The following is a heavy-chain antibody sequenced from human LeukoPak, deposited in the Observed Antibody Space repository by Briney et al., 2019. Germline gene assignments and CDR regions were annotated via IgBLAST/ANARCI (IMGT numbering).Heavy chain of an antibody. CDR2: ISAYNGNT. D-gene: IGHD1-7*01. Sequence: ASVKVSCKASGYTFTSYGISWVRQAPGQGLEWMGWISAYNGNTNYAQKLQGRVTMTTDTSMSTAYMELRSLRSDDTAVYYCARAILTGTTNRHDAFDIWGQGTMVTVSS. J-gene: IGHJ3*02. CDR1: GYTFTSYG. V-gene: IGHV1-18*01. CDR3: ARAILTGTTNRHDAFDI.